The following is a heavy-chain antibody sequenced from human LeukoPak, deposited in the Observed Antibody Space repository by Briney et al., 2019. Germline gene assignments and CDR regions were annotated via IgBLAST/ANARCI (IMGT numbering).Heavy chain of an antibody. V-gene: IGHV3-30-3*01. J-gene: IGHJ4*02. CDR1: GFTFSSYA. D-gene: IGHD4-17*01. Sequence: PGGSLRLSCAASGFTFSSYAMHWVRQAPGKGLEWVVVISYDGSNKYYADSVKGRFTISRDNSKNTLYLQMNSLRAEDTAVYYRARGLDYGGNYYDYWGQGTLVTVSS. CDR2: ISYDGSNK. CDR3: ARGLDYGGNYYDY.